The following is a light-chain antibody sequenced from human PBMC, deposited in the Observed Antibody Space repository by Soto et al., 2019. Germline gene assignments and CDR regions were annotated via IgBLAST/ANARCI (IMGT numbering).Light chain of an antibody. V-gene: IGKV1-12*01. CDR3: QQANSFPLT. CDR1: QVISSW. Sequence: DFHMPPAPSSVSASVGARFTTTCRASQVISSWLAWYQQKPGKAPKLLIYTVSSLQSGVPSRFSGSGSGTDFTLTISSLQPEDFATYYCQQANSFPLTFGGGTKVEIK. CDR2: TVS. J-gene: IGKJ4*01.